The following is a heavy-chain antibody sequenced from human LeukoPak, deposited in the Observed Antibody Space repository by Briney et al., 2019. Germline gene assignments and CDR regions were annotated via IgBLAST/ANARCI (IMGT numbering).Heavy chain of an antibody. Sequence: QPGGSLRLSCAASGFTFSSYGMHWVRQAPGKGLEWVAVIWYDGSNKYYADSVKGRFTISRDNSKNTLYLQMNSLRAEGTAVYYCARDKYYYDSSGYQYYFDYWGQGTLVTVSS. V-gene: IGHV3-33*01. D-gene: IGHD3-22*01. CDR2: IWYDGSNK. J-gene: IGHJ4*02. CDR3: ARDKYYYDSSGYQYYFDY. CDR1: GFTFSSYG.